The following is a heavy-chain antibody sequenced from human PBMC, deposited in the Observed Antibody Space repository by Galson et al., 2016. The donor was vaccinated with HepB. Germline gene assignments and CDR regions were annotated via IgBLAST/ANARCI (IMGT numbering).Heavy chain of an antibody. D-gene: IGHD4-11*01. Sequence: SVKVSCKASGYIFTDYYVHWVRQAPGQGFEWMGWINPKSGATYYAQKFQGRVTLTRDTSIATAYMKLSRLTSDDTAVYYRTRPGRTTVTMTEWYDPWGHGTLVTVSS. V-gene: IGHV1-2*02. CDR1: GYIFTDYY. CDR2: INPKSGAT. J-gene: IGHJ5*02. CDR3: TRPGRTTVTMTEWYDP.